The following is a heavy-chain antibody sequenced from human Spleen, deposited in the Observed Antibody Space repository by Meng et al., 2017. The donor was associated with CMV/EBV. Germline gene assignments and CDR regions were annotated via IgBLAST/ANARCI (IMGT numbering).Heavy chain of an antibody. CDR1: GFTFGTYW. V-gene: IGHV3-7*01. CDR3: VRDAGSSSGDDAFDI. CDR2: INQDGTEK. D-gene: IGHD6-6*01. Sequence: GESLKISCAASGFTFGTYWMTWVRQAPGKGLELVANINQDGTEKYYVDSVKGRFTISRDNAKNSLYLQMNSLRADDTAVYYCVRDAGSSSGDDAFDIWGQGTMVTVS. J-gene: IGHJ3*02.